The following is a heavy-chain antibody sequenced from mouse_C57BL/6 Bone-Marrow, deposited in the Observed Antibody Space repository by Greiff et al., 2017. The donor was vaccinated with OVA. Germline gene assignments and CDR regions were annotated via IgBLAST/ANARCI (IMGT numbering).Heavy chain of an antibody. D-gene: IGHD2-5*01. CDR3: AREPGGSNYVGFAY. V-gene: IGHV1-81*01. CDR2: IYPRSGNT. J-gene: IGHJ3*01. Sequence: VKLKESGAELARPGASVKLSCKASGYTFTSYGISWVKQRTGQGLEWIGEIYPRSGNTYYNEKFKGKATLTADKSSSTAYMELRSLTSEDSAVYFCAREPGGSNYVGFAYWGQGTLVTVSA. CDR1: GYTFTSYG.